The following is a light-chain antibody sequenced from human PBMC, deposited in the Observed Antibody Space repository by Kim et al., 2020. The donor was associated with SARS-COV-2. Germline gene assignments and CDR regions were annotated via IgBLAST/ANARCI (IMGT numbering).Light chain of an antibody. Sequence: ASIAYRASQSLVHSDGNTYLNWFQQRPSQYPRRLICKVSNRDTGVPDRFSGSGAGNDFTLKISRVEAEDVGIYYCMEVTHWPPITFGQGTRLEIK. CDR3: MEVTHWPPIT. J-gene: IGKJ5*01. CDR2: KVS. V-gene: IGKV2-30*02. CDR1: QSLVHSDGNTY.